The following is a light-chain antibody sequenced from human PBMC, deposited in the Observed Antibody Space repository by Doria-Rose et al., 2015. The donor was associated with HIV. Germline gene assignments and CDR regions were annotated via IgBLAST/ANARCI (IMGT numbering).Light chain of an antibody. CDR1: QSFSSTY. V-gene: IGKV3-20*01. Sequence: EIVMMQSPGTLSSSPGERATLSCRASQSFSSTYLAWYQQKPGQAPSLLIYDGSTRATGIPDRLSASGSGTDFTLTINRLEPEDFALYYCHQYGTSWMFGQGTKVEI. CDR2: DGS. J-gene: IGKJ1*01. CDR3: HQYGTSWM.